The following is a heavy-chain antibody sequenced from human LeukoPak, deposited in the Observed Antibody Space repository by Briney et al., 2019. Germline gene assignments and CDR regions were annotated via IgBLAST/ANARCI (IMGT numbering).Heavy chain of an antibody. CDR2: IQQDGSKI. V-gene: IGHV3-7*01. CDR1: GFTFSNYW. Sequence: PGGSLRLSCAASGFTFSNYWMSWVRQASGKGLEWVANIQQDGSKIYYVDSVKGRFTISRDNAKNSVYLQMNSLRAEDTAMYYCATRRGESWGQGTLVTVSS. J-gene: IGHJ5*02. CDR3: ATRRGES. D-gene: IGHD3-16*01.